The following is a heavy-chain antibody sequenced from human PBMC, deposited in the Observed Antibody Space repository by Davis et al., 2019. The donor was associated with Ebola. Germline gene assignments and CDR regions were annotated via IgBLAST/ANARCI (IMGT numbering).Heavy chain of an antibody. CDR2: ISASNGNT. CDR1: GYTFTSYG. J-gene: IGHJ6*02. Sequence: AASVKVSCKASGYTFTSYGISWVRQAPGQGLEWMGWISASNGNTDYAQKLQGRVTMTTDTSTSTAYMELRSLRSDDTAVYYCARDRSYCSGGSCYLGYNGMDVWGQGTTVTVSS. CDR3: ARDRSYCSGGSCYLGYNGMDV. V-gene: IGHV1-18*04. D-gene: IGHD2-15*01.